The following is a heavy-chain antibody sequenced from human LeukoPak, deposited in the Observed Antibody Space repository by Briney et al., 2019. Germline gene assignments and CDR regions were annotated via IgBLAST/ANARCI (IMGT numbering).Heavy chain of an antibody. CDR3: ARATSTLTFERY. D-gene: IGHD7-27*01. CDR2: IYHSGST. CDR1: GGSISSGGYS. Sequence: PSETLSLTCAVSGGSISSGGYSWSWIRQPPGKGLEWIGYIYHSGSTNYNPSLKSRVTISVDTSKNQFSLKLSSVTAADTAVYYCARATSTLTFERYWGQGTLVTVSS. V-gene: IGHV4-30-2*01. J-gene: IGHJ4*02.